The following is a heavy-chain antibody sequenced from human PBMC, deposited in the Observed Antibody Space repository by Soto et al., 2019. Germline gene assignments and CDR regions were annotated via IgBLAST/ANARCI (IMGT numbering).Heavy chain of an antibody. CDR2: IYYSGST. D-gene: IGHD4-4*01. Sequence: SETLSLTCTVSGGSISSGDYYWSWIRQPPGKGLEWIGYIYYSGSTYYNPSLKSRVTISVDPSKRPFSLKLSSVTAADAAVYYCARYSTYEGWGGPWGQGTRVTAS. V-gene: IGHV4-30-4*01. CDR3: ARYSTYEGWGGP. CDR1: GGSISSGDYY. J-gene: IGHJ5*02.